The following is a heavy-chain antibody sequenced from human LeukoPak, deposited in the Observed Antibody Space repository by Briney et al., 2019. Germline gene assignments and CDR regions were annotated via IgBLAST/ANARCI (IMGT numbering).Heavy chain of an antibody. Sequence: AGSLRLSCAASGFNFNKYDMTWARQAPGKGLEWVSTITGRSDKTYYTDSVKGRFVTSRDNSKDTLYLQMNSLRAEDTALYYCAKGGWLDDLGQGALVTVSS. D-gene: IGHD6-19*01. CDR1: GFNFNKYD. CDR2: ITGRSDKT. CDR3: AKGGWLDD. J-gene: IGHJ4*02. V-gene: IGHV3-23*01.